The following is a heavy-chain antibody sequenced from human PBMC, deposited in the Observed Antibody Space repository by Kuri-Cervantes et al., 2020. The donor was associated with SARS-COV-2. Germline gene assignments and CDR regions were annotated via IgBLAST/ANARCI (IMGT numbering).Heavy chain of an antibody. CDR3: ARSPGSIVVVTAPDY. D-gene: IGHD2-21*02. J-gene: IGHJ4*02. CDR1: GYTFTSYG. V-gene: IGHV1-18*04. Sequence: AAVKVSCKASGYTFTSYGISWVRQAPGQGLEWMGWISAYNGNTNYAQKLQSRVTTTTDTSTSTAYMELRSLRSDDTAVYYCARSPGSIVVVTAPDYWGQGTLVTVSS. CDR2: ISAYNGNT.